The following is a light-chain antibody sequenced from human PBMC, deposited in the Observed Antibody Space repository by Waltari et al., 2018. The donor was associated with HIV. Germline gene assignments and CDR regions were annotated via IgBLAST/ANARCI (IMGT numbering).Light chain of an antibody. CDR1: QSVTSSF. Sequence: EIVLTQSPGTLSLSPGERATLSCRASQSVTSSFLAWYQQKPGQAPRLLIYGASGRATGIPNRFSGSGSGTDFTLTISRLEPEDFAVYYCQQYGSSLWTFGQGTKVESK. CDR3: QQYGSSLWT. V-gene: IGKV3-20*01. CDR2: GAS. J-gene: IGKJ1*01.